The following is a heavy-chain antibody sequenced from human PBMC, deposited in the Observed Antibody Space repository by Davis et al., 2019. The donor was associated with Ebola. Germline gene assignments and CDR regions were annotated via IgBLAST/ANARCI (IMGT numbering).Heavy chain of an antibody. CDR2: IYYSGST. J-gene: IGHJ3*02. Sequence: SETLSLTCTVSNVSITSSGYYWSWIRQPPGKGLEWIGYIYYSGSTNYNPSLKSRVTISVDTSKNQFSLKLSSVTAADTAVYYCARLKRDAFDIWGQGTMVTVSS. CDR1: NVSITSSGYY. V-gene: IGHV4-61*05. CDR3: ARLKRDAFDI.